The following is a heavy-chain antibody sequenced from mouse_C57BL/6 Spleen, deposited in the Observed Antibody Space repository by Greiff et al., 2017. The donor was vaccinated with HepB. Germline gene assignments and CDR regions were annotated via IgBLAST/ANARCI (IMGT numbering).Heavy chain of an antibody. D-gene: IGHD1-1*01. J-gene: IGHJ3*01. Sequence: EVKLVESGPELVKPGASVKIPCKASGYTFTDYNMDWVKQSHGKSLEWIGDINPNNGGTIYNQKFKGKATLTVDKSSSTAYMELRSLTSEDTAVYYCARGYGSSYSFGYWGQGTLVTVSA. CDR2: INPNNGGT. CDR1: GYTFTDYN. V-gene: IGHV1-18*01. CDR3: ARGYGSSYSFGY.